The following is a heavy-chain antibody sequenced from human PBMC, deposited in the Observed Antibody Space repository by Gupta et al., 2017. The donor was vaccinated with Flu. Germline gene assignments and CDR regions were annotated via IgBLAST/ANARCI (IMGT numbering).Heavy chain of an antibody. CDR1: SYY. Sequence: SYYWGWIRQSPGKGVEWIGSIFSSGRTYDNPALRSRVTMSVDTSKNQFSLRLNYVTAEDTAIYYCVRQGKAQWQARLDYWGPGTLVTVSA. CDR3: VRQGKAQWQARLDY. CDR2: IFSSGRT. D-gene: IGHD6-19*01. V-gene: IGHV4-39*01. J-gene: IGHJ4*02.